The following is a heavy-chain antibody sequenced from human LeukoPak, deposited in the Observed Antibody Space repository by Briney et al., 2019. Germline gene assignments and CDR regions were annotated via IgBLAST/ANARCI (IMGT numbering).Heavy chain of an antibody. V-gene: IGHV3-7*01. CDR3: ARDKGYSGYDWFYGMDV. CDR1: GFTFSSYW. Sequence: LPGGSLRLSCAASGFTFSSYWMSWVRQAPGKGLEWVANIKQDGSEKYYVDSVKGRFTISRDNAKNSLYLQMNSLRAEDTAVYYCARDKGYSGYDWFYGMDVWGQGTTVTVSS. CDR2: IKQDGSEK. J-gene: IGHJ6*02. D-gene: IGHD5-12*01.